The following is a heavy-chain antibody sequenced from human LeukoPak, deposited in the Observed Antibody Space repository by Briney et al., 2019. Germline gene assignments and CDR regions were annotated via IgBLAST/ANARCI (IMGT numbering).Heavy chain of an antibody. V-gene: IGHV3-23*01. CDR2: ISGSGGST. CDR3: AKVLGYCSSTSCRTTSPFDY. D-gene: IGHD2-2*01. Sequence: GGSLRLSCAASGFTFSSYAMSWVRQAPGKGLEWVSAISGSGGSTYYADSVKGRFTISRDNSKNTLYLQMNSLRAEDTAVYYCAKVLGYCSSTSCRTTSPFDYWGQGTLVTVSS. CDR1: GFTFSSYA. J-gene: IGHJ4*02.